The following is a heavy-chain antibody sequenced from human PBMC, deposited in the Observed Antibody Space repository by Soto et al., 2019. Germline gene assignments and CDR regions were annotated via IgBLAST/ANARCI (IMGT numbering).Heavy chain of an antibody. CDR1: GYTFTSYA. D-gene: IGHD2-8*01. Sequence: ASVKVSCKASGYTFTSYAMHWVRQAPGQRLEWMGWINAGNGNTKYSQKFQGRVTITRDTSASTAYMELSSLRSEDTAVYYCARNPKGYCTNGVCYPYDYWGQGTLVTVSS. CDR2: INAGNGNT. J-gene: IGHJ4*02. CDR3: ARNPKGYCTNGVCYPYDY. V-gene: IGHV1-3*01.